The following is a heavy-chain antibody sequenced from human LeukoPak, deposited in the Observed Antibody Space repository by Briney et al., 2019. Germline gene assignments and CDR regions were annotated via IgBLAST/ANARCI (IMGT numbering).Heavy chain of an antibody. CDR2: INSDGSST. CDR1: GFTFSSYW. V-gene: IGHV3-74*01. D-gene: IGHD3-3*01. J-gene: IGHJ6*03. CDR3: ARDLSNDYWPYYMDV. Sequence: GGSLRLSCAASGFTFSSYWMHWVRQAPGKGVVWVSRINSDGSSTSYADSVKGRFTISRDNAKNTLYLQMNSLRAEDTAVYYCARDLSNDYWPYYMDVWGKGTTVTISS.